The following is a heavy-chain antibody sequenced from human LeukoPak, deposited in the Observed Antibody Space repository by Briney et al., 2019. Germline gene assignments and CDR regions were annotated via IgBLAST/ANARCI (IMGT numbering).Heavy chain of an antibody. CDR3: ARDRGYSYGYHAFDI. V-gene: IGHV4-59*01. CDR1: GGSISSYY. J-gene: IGHJ3*02. D-gene: IGHD5-18*01. CDR2: IYYSGST. Sequence: SETLSLTCTVSGGSISSYYWSWIRQPPGKRLEWIGYIYYSGSTNYNPSLKSRVTISVDTSKNQFSLKLSSVTAADTAVYYCARDRGYSYGYHAFDIWGQGTMVTVSS.